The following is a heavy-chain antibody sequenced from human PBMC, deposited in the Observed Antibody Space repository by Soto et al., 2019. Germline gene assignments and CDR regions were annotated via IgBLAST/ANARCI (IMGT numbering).Heavy chain of an antibody. Sequence: QVPLVESGGGVVQPGRSLRLSCAASGFTFSSYAMHWVRQAPGKGLEWVAIISYDGSNKYYADSVKGRFTISRDTSKNTLFLQMNSLTAEDTAVYYCARRTVVSLFDYWGQGTLVTVSS. CDR1: GFTFSSYA. J-gene: IGHJ4*02. D-gene: IGHD2-15*01. CDR2: ISYDGSNK. CDR3: ARRTVVSLFDY. V-gene: IGHV3-30-3*01.